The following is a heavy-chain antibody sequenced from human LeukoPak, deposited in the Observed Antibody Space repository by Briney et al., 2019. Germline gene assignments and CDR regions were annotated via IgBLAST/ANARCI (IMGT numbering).Heavy chain of an antibody. D-gene: IGHD4-23*01. V-gene: IGHV1-2*02. CDR2: INPNSGGT. CDR3: ARDRLYGGNSGYFDY. Sequence: GASVKVSCKASGYTFTGYYMHWVRQAPGQGLEWMGWINPNSGGTNYAQKFQGRVTMTRDTSISTVYMELSRLRSDDTAVYYCARDRLYGGNSGYFDYWGQGTLVTVSS. CDR1: GYTFTGYY. J-gene: IGHJ4*02.